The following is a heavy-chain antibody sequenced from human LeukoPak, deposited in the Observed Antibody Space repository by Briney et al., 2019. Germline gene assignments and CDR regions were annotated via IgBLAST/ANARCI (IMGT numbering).Heavy chain of an antibody. CDR3: ARGRAGNYYNHNDY. V-gene: IGHV3-74*01. CDR1: GFTFSTYW. J-gene: IGHJ4*01. D-gene: IGHD3-10*01. Sequence: GGSLRLSCAASGFTFSTYWMHWVRQAPGKGLVWVSRINSDGSYTTYADSVKGRFTISRDNAKNTLYLQMNSLRAEDTAVYYCARGRAGNYYNHNDYWGQGTLVTVSS. CDR2: INSDGSYT.